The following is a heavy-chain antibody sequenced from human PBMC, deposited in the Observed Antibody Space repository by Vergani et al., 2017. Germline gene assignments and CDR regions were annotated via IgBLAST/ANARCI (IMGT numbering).Heavy chain of an antibody. CDR1: GYSISSGYY. CDR2: IYHSGST. V-gene: IGHV4-38-2*01. CDR3: ARLXLEDSGYDFGGMDV. D-gene: IGHD5-12*01. Sequence: QVQLEESGPGLVKPSETLPLTCAVSGYSISSGYYWGWIRQPPGKGLEWIGSIYHSGSTYYNPSLKSRVTISVDTSKNQFSLKLSSVTAADTAVYYCARLXLEDSGYDFGGMDVWGQGTTVTVSS. J-gene: IGHJ6*02.